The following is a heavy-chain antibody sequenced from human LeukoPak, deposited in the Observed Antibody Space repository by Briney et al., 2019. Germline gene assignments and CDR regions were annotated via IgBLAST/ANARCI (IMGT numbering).Heavy chain of an antibody. V-gene: IGHV3-23*01. J-gene: IGHJ6*02. CDR1: GFTFSSYA. CDR2: ISGSGGST. D-gene: IGHD1-14*01. CDR3: ARDEPGQYGMDV. Sequence: PGGSLILSCAASGFTFSSYAMSWVRQAPGKGLEWVSAISGSGGSTYYADSVKGRFTISRDNSKNTLYLQMNSLRAEDTAVYYCARDEPGQYGMDVWGQGTTVTVSS.